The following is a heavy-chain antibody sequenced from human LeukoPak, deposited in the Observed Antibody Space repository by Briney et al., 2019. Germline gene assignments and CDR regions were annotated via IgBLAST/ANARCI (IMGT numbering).Heavy chain of an antibody. D-gene: IGHD6-13*01. CDR1: GFTFDDYA. Sequence: GGSLRLSCAASGFTFDDYAMHWVRQAPGKGLEWVSGISWNSGSIGYADSVKGRFTISRDNAKNSLYLQMNSLRAEDTAVYYCANVIAAAALFDYWGQGTLVTVSS. V-gene: IGHV3-9*01. CDR2: ISWNSGSI. CDR3: ANVIAAAALFDY. J-gene: IGHJ4*02.